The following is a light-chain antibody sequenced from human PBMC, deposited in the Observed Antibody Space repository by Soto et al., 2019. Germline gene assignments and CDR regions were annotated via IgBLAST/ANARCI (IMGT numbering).Light chain of an antibody. Sequence: EIVMTQSPATLSMSPGERATLSCTASHYVYSNVAWFQQRPGQAPRLLIYRASARATGTPARFSGSGSGTEFTLTITSLQSEDFAAYYCQQYHNLWTFGQGTEVEIK. CDR3: QQYHNLWT. CDR2: RAS. V-gene: IGKV3-15*01. J-gene: IGKJ1*01. CDR1: HYVYSN.